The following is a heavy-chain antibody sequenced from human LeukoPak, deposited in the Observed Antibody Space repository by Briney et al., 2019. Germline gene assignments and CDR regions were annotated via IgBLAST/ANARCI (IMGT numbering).Heavy chain of an antibody. CDR2: ISSSSSYI. D-gene: IGHD2-2*01. CDR3: ARTRPRDIVVVPGDPLDY. V-gene: IGHV3-21*01. J-gene: IGHJ4*02. Sequence: GGSLRLSCAASGFTFSSYSMNWVRQAPGKGLEWVSSISSSSSYIYYADSVKGRFTISRDNAKNSLYLQMNSLRAEDTAVYYCARTRPRDIVVVPGDPLDYWGQGTLVTVSS. CDR1: GFTFSSYS.